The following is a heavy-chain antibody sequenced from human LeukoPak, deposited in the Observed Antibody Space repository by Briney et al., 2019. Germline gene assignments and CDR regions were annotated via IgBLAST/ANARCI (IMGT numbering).Heavy chain of an antibody. CDR2: ISYDGSNK. Sequence: GGSLRLSCAASGFTFSSYAMHWVRQAPGKGLEWVAVISYDGSNKYYADSVKGRLTISRDNSKNTLYLQMNSLRAEDTAVYYCASLYIVVVPAAMPHWFDPWGQGTLVTVSS. CDR3: ASLYIVVVPAAMPHWFDP. J-gene: IGHJ5*02. V-gene: IGHV3-30*04. D-gene: IGHD2-2*01. CDR1: GFTFSSYA.